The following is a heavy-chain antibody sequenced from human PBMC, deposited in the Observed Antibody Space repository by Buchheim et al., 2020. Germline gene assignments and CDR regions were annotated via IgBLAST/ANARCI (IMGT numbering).Heavy chain of an antibody. Sequence: QVQLQESGPGLVKPSETLSLTCTVSGGSVSSGSHYWSWVRQPPGKGLEWIGYVYYNGGTNYNPSLKSRVTISIDTSKDQFHLRLSSVSAADTAAYYCARVARSSGIDYWGQGTL. J-gene: IGHJ4*02. CDR3: ARVARSSGIDY. D-gene: IGHD3-22*01. CDR1: GGSVSSGSHY. V-gene: IGHV4-61*01. CDR2: VYYNGGT.